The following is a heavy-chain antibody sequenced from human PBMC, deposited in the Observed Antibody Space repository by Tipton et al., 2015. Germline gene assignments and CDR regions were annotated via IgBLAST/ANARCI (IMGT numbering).Heavy chain of an antibody. V-gene: IGHV4-31*03. CDR2: IYYSGST. J-gene: IGHJ5*02. Sequence: GLVKPSETLSLTCTVSGASISSHNYYWNWIRQHPGKGLEWIGYIYYSGSTYYNPSLESRLTILVDTSNNQFSLRLRSVTAADTAMYYCARPITYDYSNYRSPNYKWFDPWGQGTLVTVSS. CDR3: ARPITYDYSNYRSPNYKWFDP. CDR1: GASISSHNYY. D-gene: IGHD4-11*01.